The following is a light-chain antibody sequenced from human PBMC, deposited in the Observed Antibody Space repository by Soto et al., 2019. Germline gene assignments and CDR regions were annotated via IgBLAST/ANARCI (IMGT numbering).Light chain of an antibody. J-gene: IGKJ5*01. CDR2: DAS. CDR3: QQSYMDPIT. V-gene: IGKV1-39*01. CDR1: QSISTY. Sequence: DFQITHSPSSLSASVLKRVTNTCRASQSISTYLNWYQKKPGKAPNLLIYDASRLQSGVPSRFSGSGGGTDFTLSISSVQPEDFATYFCQQSYMDPITFGQGTRLEIK.